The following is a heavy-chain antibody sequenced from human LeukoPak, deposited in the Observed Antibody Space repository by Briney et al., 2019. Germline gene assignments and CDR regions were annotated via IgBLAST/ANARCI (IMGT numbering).Heavy chain of an antibody. J-gene: IGHJ4*02. Sequence: GGSLRLSCAAPGFTFSNYWMSWVRQAPGNGPEWVANIKEDESEKNYMDSVKGRFTISRDSAKNSLYLQMNSLRAEDTAVYYCARVTSGSSYRPFDYWGQGTLVTVSS. CDR1: GFTFSNYW. CDR3: ARVTSGSSYRPFDY. D-gene: IGHD3-10*01. V-gene: IGHV3-7*01. CDR2: IKEDESEK.